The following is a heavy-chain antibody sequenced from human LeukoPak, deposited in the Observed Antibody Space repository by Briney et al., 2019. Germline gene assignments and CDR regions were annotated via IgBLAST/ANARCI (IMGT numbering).Heavy chain of an antibody. J-gene: IGHJ4*02. D-gene: IGHD3-22*01. CDR2: ISSSSSTI. Sequence: GSLRLSCAASGFTFSSYSMNWVRQAPGKGLEWVSYISSSSSTIYYADSVKGRFTISRDNAKNSLYLQMNSLRAEDTAVYYCAREALPAPRMIVVVTGTFDYWGQGTLVTVSS. V-gene: IGHV3-48*01. CDR3: AREALPAPRMIVVVTGTFDY. CDR1: GFTFSSYS.